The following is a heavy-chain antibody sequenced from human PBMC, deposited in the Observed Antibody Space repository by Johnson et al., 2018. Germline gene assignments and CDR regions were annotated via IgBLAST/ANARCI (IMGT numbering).Heavy chain of an antibody. D-gene: IGHD6-13*01. J-gene: IGHJ6*02. CDR3: GRSSSERFLYYYGMDV. V-gene: IGHV3-33*01. Sequence: VQLLESGGGVVQPGRSLILSCAASGFTFSSYAMPWVRQAPGKGLEWVAIIWYDGSNKYYADSVKGRFTISRDNSENTLYLQMNSLRAEDTAVYYCGRSSSERFLYYYGMDVWGQGTTVTVS. CDR2: IWYDGSNK. CDR1: GFTFSSYA.